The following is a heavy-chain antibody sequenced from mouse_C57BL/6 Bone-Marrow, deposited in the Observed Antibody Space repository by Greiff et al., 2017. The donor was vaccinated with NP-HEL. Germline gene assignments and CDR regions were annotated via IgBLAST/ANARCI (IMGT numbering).Heavy chain of an antibody. J-gene: IGHJ4*01. CDR3: AKTWDGYYYAMDY. CDR2: IWRGGST. CDR1: GFSLTSYG. D-gene: IGHD2-3*01. V-gene: IGHV2-5*01. Sequence: QVHVKQSGPGLVQPSQSLSITCTVSGFSLTSYGVHWVRQSPGKGLEWLGVIWRGGSTDYNAAFMSRLSITKDNSKSQVFFKMNSLQADDTAIYYCAKTWDGYYYAMDYWGQGTSVTVSS.